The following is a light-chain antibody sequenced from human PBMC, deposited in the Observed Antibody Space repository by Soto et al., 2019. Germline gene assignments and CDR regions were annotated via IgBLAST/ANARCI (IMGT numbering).Light chain of an antibody. V-gene: IGKV3-20*01. CDR2: GAS. CDR3: HQYGTSPFT. J-gene: IGKJ4*01. Sequence: EIVLTQSPGTLSWSPGERATLSCRASQSVTSNYLAWYQQHPGQAPRLLIYGASSRATGIPDRFSGSGSGTDFTLNINRLEPEDFAVYYCHQYGTSPFTFGGGTKVEVK. CDR1: QSVTSNY.